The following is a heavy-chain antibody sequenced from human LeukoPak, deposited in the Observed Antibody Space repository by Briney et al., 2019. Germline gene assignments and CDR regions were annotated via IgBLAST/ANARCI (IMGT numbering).Heavy chain of an antibody. Sequence: SETLSLTCTVSGGSISSSSYYWGWIRRPPGKGLEWIGSIYYSGSTYYNPSLKSRVTISVDTSKNQFSLKLSSVTAADTAVYYCASPKDYYYYGMHVWGQGTTVTVSS. CDR3: ASPKDYYYYGMHV. CDR1: GGSISSSSYY. V-gene: IGHV4-39*01. CDR2: IYYSGST. J-gene: IGHJ6*02.